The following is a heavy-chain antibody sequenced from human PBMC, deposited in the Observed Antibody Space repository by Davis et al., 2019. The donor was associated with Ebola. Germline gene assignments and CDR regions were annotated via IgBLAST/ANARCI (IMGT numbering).Heavy chain of an antibody. CDR1: GGSISSYY. D-gene: IGHD4-11*01. Sequence: ETLSLTCTVSGGSISSYYWSWVRQAPGKGLEWVSVIYSGGSTYYADSVKGRFTISRDNSKNTLYLQMNSLRAEDTAVYYCATYSNYYYYGMDVWGQGTTVTVSS. CDR3: ATYSNYYYYGMDV. CDR2: IYSGGST. V-gene: IGHV3-66*01. J-gene: IGHJ6*02.